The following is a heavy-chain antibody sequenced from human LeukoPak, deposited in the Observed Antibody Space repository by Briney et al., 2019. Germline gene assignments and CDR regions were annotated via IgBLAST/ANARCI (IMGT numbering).Heavy chain of an antibody. D-gene: IGHD4-17*01. Sequence: PGGSLRLSCAASGFTFSTYSMNWVRQAPGKGLEWVSYISGTSSLIYYADSVKGRFTISRDNSKNTLYLQMNSLRAEDTAVYYCAKDQGAVTTIFDYWGQGTLVTVSS. V-gene: IGHV3-48*01. CDR3: AKDQGAVTTIFDY. CDR1: GFTFSTYS. J-gene: IGHJ4*02. CDR2: ISGTSSLI.